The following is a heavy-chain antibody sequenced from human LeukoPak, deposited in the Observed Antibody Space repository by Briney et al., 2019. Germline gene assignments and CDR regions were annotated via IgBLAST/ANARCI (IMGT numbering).Heavy chain of an antibody. CDR1: GGTFSSYA. CDR3: ARDVNPHTYYYDSSGYYPQVGFDY. V-gene: IGHV1-69*05. D-gene: IGHD3-22*01. CDR2: IIPIFGTA. Sequence: SVKVSCKASGGTFSSYAISWVRQAPGQGLEWMGGIIPIFGTANYAQKSQGRVTITTDESTSTAYMELSSLRSEDTAVYYCARDVNPHTYYYDSSGYYPQVGFDYWGQGTLVTVSS. J-gene: IGHJ4*02.